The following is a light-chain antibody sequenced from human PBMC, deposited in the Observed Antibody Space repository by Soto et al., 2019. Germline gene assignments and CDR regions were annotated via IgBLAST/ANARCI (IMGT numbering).Light chain of an antibody. CDR3: SSYTSTYSLV. CDR1: IDDVGAYNY. CDR2: DVN. Sequence: QSVLPQPASVSGSPGQSITISCTGTIDDVGAYNYVSWYQQRPGSAPQLIMYDVNNRPSGASHRFSGTKSGHTAYLAISGLQSDDEANYHCSSYTSTYSLVFGTGTKVTVL. J-gene: IGLJ1*01. V-gene: IGLV2-14*03.